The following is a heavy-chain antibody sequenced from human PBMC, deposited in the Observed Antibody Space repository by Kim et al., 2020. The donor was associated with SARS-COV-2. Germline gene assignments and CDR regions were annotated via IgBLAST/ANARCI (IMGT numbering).Heavy chain of an antibody. CDR1: GGSISSSFNY. V-gene: IGHV4-39*01. D-gene: IGHD3-22*01. CDR2: VYHSGST. J-gene: IGHJ4*02. CDR3: ARLPRDSSGYVDG. Sequence: SETLSLTCTVSGGSISSSFNYWGWIRQPPGKGLEWNGSVYHSGSTYDSPFRKSRVTVSVDLSKNQFSLKVTSVTAADTAVYFCARLPRDSSGYVDGWGQGILVTVSS.